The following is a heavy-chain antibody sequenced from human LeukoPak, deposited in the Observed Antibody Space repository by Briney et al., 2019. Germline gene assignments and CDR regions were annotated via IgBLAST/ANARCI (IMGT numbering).Heavy chain of an antibody. J-gene: IGHJ4*02. CDR1: GGSFSGYY. Sequence: SETLSLTCAVYGGSFSGYYWSWIRQPPGKGLEWIGEINHSGSTNYNPSLKSRVTISVDTSKNQFSLKLSSVTAADTAVYYCARPSTYGGNSGWGQGTLVTVSS. D-gene: IGHD4-23*01. CDR3: ARPSTYGGNSG. V-gene: IGHV4-34*01. CDR2: INHSGST.